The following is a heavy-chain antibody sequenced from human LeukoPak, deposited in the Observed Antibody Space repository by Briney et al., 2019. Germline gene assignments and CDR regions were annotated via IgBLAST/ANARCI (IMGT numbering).Heavy chain of an antibody. J-gene: IGHJ3*02. V-gene: IGHV4-59*01. CDR2: IYYSGST. CDR3: ARELGISAFDI. CDR1: GGSISSYY. Sequence: PSETLSLTCTVSGGSISSYYWSWIRQPPGKGLEWIGYIYYSGSTNYNPSLKSRVTISVDTPKNQFSLKLNSVTAADSAVYYCARELGISAFDIWGQGTMVTVSS. D-gene: IGHD7-27*01.